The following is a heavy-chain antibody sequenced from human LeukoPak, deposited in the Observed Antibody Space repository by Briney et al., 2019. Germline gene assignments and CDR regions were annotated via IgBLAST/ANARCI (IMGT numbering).Heavy chain of an antibody. CDR1: GFTFSSYA. J-gene: IGHJ4*02. V-gene: IGHV3-30-3*01. Sequence: GGSLRLSCAASGFTFSSYAIHWVRQAPGKGLEWVAVISYDGSNKYYADSVKGRFTISRDNSKNTLYLQMNSLRAEDTAVYYCARDYYGSGRYIDYWGQGTLVTVSS. CDR2: ISYDGSNK. D-gene: IGHD3-10*01. CDR3: ARDYYGSGRYIDY.